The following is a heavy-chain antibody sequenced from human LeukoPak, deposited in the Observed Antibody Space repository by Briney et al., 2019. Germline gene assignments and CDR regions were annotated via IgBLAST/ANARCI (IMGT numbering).Heavy chain of an antibody. CDR3: AREDYDSWSYITDY. CDR1: GGSVSSDNW. J-gene: IGHJ4*02. CDR2: INHSGIT. D-gene: IGHD3-10*01. Sequence: SETLSLTYAVSGGSVSSDNWWTWVRQSPGKGLEWIGEINHSGITNYNPSLKSRVTISIDKSNNQFSLKLNSVTAADTAVYYCAREDYDSWSYITDYWGQGTLVTVSS. V-gene: IGHV4-4*02.